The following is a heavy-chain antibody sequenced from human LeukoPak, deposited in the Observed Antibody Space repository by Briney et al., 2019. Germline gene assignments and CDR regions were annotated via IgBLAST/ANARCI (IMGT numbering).Heavy chain of an antibody. CDR2: TTGNTGNT. V-gene: IGHV3-23*01. CDR1: GFTFSSYA. D-gene: IGHD1-26*01. CDR3: AKRYSGSSGLYNFDY. Sequence: GGSLRLSCAASGFTFSSYAMTWVRQPPGEGLEGVSSTTGNTGNTYYADSVKGRFTISRDNSKNTLYLQMNSLRAEDTAVYYCAKRYSGSSGLYNFDYWGQGTLVTVSS. J-gene: IGHJ4*02.